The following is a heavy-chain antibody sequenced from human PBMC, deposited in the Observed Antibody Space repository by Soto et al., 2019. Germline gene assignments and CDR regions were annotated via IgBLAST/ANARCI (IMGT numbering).Heavy chain of an antibody. J-gene: IGHJ4*02. D-gene: IGHD2-2*01. Sequence: ASVKVSCKACGYAFTSYAMHWVRQAPGQRLEWMGWINAGNGNTKYSQKFQGRVTITRDTSASTAYMELSSLRSDDTAVYYCARAGPGPLRYRRSTRRYHLAYSRQGPLVTVSS. V-gene: IGHV1-3*01. CDR3: ARAGPGPLRYRRSTRRYHLAY. CDR1: GYAFTSYA. CDR2: INAGNGNT.